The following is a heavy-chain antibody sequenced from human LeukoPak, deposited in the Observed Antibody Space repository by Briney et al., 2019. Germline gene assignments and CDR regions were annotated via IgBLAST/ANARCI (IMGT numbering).Heavy chain of an antibody. J-gene: IGHJ4*02. CDR2: INPNSGGT. V-gene: IGHV1-2*02. Sequence: ASVKVSCKASGYTFTGYYMHWVRQAPGQGLEWMGWINPNSGGTNYAQKFQGRVTMTRDTSISTAYMELSRLRSDDTAVYYCARGHYDSSGYYWRGAKAALQNFDYWGQGTLVTVSS. CDR1: GYTFTGYY. CDR3: ARGHYDSSGYYWRGAKAALQNFDY. D-gene: IGHD3-22*01.